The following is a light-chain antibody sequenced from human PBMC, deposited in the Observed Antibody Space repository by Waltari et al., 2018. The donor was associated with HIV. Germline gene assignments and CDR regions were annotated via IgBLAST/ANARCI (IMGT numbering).Light chain of an antibody. CDR2: NVS. Sequence: QSALTQPRSVSGSPGQSVNISCTGPSSAVGDSTHVPWYRQNPGQVSKLMIYNVSKRPSGVPDRFSGSRSGNTASLTISGLQAEDEADYFCCSYAGNYSYVFGSGSRVTVL. V-gene: IGLV2-11*01. CDR1: SSAVGDSTH. CDR3: CSYAGNYSYV. J-gene: IGLJ1*01.